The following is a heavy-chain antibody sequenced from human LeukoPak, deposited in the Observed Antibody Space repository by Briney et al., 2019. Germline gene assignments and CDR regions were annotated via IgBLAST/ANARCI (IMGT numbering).Heavy chain of an antibody. J-gene: IGHJ2*01. CDR1: GFTFSSYG. CDR2: ISNDESNK. CDR3: AKGSPGNYWYFDL. D-gene: IGHD7-27*01. Sequence: GGSLRLSCAASGFTFSSYGMHWVRQAPGKGLEWVAVISNDESNKYYADSVKGRFTISRDNSKNTLYLQMNSLRAEDTAVYYCAKGSPGNYWYFDLWGRGTLVTVSS. V-gene: IGHV3-30*18.